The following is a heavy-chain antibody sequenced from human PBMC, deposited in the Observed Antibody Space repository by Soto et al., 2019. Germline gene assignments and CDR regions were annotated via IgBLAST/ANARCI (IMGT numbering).Heavy chain of an antibody. V-gene: IGHV4-39*01. CDR2: IYYLGNT. D-gene: IGHD2-21*01. Sequence: SETLSLTCTVSGGSISSGSSYWGWIRQPPGKGLEWIGSIYYLGNTYYNPSLGGRVSISVDTSKNQFSLKLSSVTAADTAVYYCARGGQHIVVVIATQSPYYFDYWGQGTLVTVSS. J-gene: IGHJ4*02. CDR1: GGSISSGSSY. CDR3: ARGGQHIVVVIATQSPYYFDY.